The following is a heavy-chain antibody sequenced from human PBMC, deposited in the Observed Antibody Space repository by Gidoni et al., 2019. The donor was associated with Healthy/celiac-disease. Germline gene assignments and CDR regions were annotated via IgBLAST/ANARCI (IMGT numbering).Heavy chain of an antibody. CDR2: ISGGGGST. J-gene: IGHJ4*02. D-gene: IGHD3-22*01. CDR1: GFTHSSYA. Sequence: EVQLLEPGGGLVQPGGFLRLSCAASGFTHSSYAMSWVRQAPGKVLAWVSAISGGGGSTYYADSVKGRFTISRDNSKSTLYLQMNSLGAEDTAVYYCIYDSSGYYVFYFDYWGQGTLVTVSS. V-gene: IGHV3-23*01. CDR3: IYDSSGYYVFYFDY.